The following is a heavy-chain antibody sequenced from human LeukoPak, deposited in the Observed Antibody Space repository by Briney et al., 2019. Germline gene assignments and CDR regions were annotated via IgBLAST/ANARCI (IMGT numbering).Heavy chain of an antibody. V-gene: IGHV3-23*01. CDR3: ATDSSVSGSYYRLFY. J-gene: IGHJ4*02. Sequence: GGSLRLSCAASGFSFSNYGMNWVRQAPGKGLEWVSGITGHGDTTYYADSVKGRFTISRDTAKNTLYLQMNNLRAEDTAIYYCATDSSVSGSYYRLFYWGQGTLVTVSS. CDR1: GFSFSNYG. D-gene: IGHD3-10*01. CDR2: ITGHGDTT.